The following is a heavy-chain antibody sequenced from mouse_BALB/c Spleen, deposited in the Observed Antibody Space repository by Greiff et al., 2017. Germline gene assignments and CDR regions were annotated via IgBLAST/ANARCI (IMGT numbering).Heavy chain of an antibody. J-gene: IGHJ3*01. D-gene: IGHD2-14*01. CDR3: ARDDRYDGFAY. Sequence: EVQLVESGGGLVKPGGSLKLSCAASGFTFSSYAMSWVRQTPEKRLEWVASISSGGSTYYPDSVKGRFTISRDNARNILYLQMSSLRSEDTAMYYCARDDRYDGFAYWGQGTLVTVSA. CDR2: ISSGGST. V-gene: IGHV5-6-5*01. CDR1: GFTFSSYA.